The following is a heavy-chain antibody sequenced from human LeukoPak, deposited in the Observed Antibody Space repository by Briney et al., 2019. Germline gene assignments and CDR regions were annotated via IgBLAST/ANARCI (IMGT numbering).Heavy chain of an antibody. CDR2: IRSKAYGGTT. CDR3: TRDIHANLWFGELLYGHFDY. V-gene: IGHV3-49*03. J-gene: IGHJ4*02. Sequence: GSLRLSCTASGFTFGDYAMSWFRQAPGKGLEWVGFIRSKAYGGTTEYAASVKGRFTISRDDSKSIAYLQMNSLKTEDTAVYYCTRDIHANLWFGELLYGHFDYWGQGTLVTVSS. D-gene: IGHD3-10*01. CDR1: GFTFGDYA.